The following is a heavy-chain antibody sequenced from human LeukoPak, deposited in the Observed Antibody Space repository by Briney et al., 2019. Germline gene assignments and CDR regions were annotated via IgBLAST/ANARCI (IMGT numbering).Heavy chain of an antibody. D-gene: IGHD3-16*01. CDR2: INWNGGST. Sequence: PGGSLRLSCAASGFTFDDYGMSWVRQAPGKGLEWVSGINWNGGSTGYADSVKGRFTISRDNAKNSLYLQMNSLRAEDTALYYCARDLLIPPSWYFDYWGQGTLVTVSS. V-gene: IGHV3-20*04. CDR3: ARDLLIPPSWYFDY. CDR1: GFTFDDYG. J-gene: IGHJ4*02.